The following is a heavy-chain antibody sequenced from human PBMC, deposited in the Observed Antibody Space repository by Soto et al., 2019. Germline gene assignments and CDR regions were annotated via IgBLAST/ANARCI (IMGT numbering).Heavy chain of an antibody. J-gene: IGHJ5*02. Sequence: GSLRISCAGSGLTFVDSYMSWIRQAPGKGLEWLSYISPGSRYPAYADSVKGRFTISRDNAKRSLYLQMMSLTAEDTAIYYCVRGGGGGLFDPWGQGTMATVS. CDR1: GLTFVDSY. CDR2: ISPGSRYP. D-gene: IGHD2-15*01. CDR3: VRGGGGGLFDP. V-gene: IGHV3-11*06.